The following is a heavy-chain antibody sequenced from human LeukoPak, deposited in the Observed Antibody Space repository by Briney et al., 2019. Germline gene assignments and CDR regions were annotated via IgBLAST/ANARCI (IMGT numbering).Heavy chain of an antibody. Sequence: PSETLSLTCSVSGGSISSSSYYWGWIRQPPGKGLEWIGSVFYSVTTNYNPSLKSRVTMSVDTSRNQFSLKLTSVTAADTAVYYCFREGARLGFLGYSYYGMDVWGQGTTVTVSS. D-gene: IGHD6-6*01. CDR1: GGSISSSSYY. CDR2: VFYSVTT. CDR3: FREGARLGFLGYSYYGMDV. J-gene: IGHJ6*02. V-gene: IGHV4-39*01.